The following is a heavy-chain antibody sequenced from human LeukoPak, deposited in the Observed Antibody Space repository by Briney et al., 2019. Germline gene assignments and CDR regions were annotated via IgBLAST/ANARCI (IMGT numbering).Heavy chain of an antibody. D-gene: IGHD3-16*01. V-gene: IGHV4-59*01. CDR3: ARDRDWGTFDY. CDR2: THYSGTT. J-gene: IGHJ4*02. Sequence: PSETLSLTCAVSDGSISTFYWSWIRQPPGKGLEWIGYTHYSGTTYYNPSLKSRVTMSVNTSKHQFSLKLSSVTAADTAVYYCARDRDWGTFDYWGQGTLVTVSS. CDR1: DGSISTFY.